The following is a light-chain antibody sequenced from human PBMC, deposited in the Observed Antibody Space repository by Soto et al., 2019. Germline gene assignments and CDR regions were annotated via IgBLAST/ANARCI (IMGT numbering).Light chain of an antibody. CDR3: QQYGYSPIT. CDR2: GAS. J-gene: IGKJ5*01. Sequence: EFVLTQSPVTLSLSPGERATLSCRASQSVGSNYLAWYQQKPGQAPRLLIYGASSRATGIAGRFSGSGSGTDFTLTISRLEPEDFALYYCQQYGYSPITFGQGTRLEIK. V-gene: IGKV3-20*01. CDR1: QSVGSNY.